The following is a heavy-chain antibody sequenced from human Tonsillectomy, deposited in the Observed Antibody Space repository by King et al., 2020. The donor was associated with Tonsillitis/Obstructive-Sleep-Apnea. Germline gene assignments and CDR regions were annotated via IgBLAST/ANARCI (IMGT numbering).Heavy chain of an antibody. CDR1: GFTFSDHY. CDR3: ARGNSNSWYPFDY. Sequence: LQLVQSGGGLVPPGGSRRLSCAASGFTFSDHYMDWFRQAPGKGLEWVGGTRKKADRDTTEYAAAVKGRFTISRDESRNSLYLQMNSLKNEDTAVYYCARGNSNSWYPFDYWGQGTLVTVSS. V-gene: IGHV3-72*01. J-gene: IGHJ4*02. D-gene: IGHD6-13*01. CDR2: TRKKADRDTT.